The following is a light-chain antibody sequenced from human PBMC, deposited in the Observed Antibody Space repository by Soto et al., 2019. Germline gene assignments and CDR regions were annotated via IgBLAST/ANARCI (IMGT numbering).Light chain of an antibody. CDR2: EGS. CDR1: STDPATYDL. J-gene: IGLJ2*01. V-gene: IGLV2-23*01. Sequence: QSALTQPASVSGSPGQSITISCTGTSTDPATYDLVSWYQQHPGKAPQLIIYEGSKRPSGVSNRFSGSKSGNTASLTISGLQAEDEADYYCCSFAVGSTLVFGGGTKLTVL. CDR3: CSFAVGSTLV.